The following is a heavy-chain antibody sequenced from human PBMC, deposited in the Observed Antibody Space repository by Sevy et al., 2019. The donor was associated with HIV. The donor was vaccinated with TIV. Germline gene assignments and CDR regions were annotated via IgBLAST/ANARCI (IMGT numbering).Heavy chain of an antibody. CDR3: ARHPRKYVDYLLAYFDY. Sequence: GGSLRLSCAASGFTPSTYGMHWVRQAPGKGLEWVAVIGYDGSNKYYADTVKGQFTTSKENSKNTQFLQMDILRAEDTAVYYGARHPRKYVDYLLAYFDYWGQGTLVTVSS. D-gene: IGHD4-17*01. V-gene: IGHV3-33*01. CDR2: IGYDGSNK. CDR1: GFTPSTYG. J-gene: IGHJ4*02.